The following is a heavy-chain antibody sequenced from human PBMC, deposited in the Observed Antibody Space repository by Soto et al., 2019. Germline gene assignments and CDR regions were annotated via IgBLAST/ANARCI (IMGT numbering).Heavy chain of an antibody. Sequence: GVSMRISFAACGFTFSIYAMSWVRQAPGKGLEWVSAISGSGGSTYYADSVKGRFTISRDNSKNTLYLQMNSLRAEDTAVYYCAKLVSNSGPNDYWGQGTLVTVSS. V-gene: IGHV3-23*01. CDR2: ISGSGGST. D-gene: IGHD6-19*01. J-gene: IGHJ4*02. CDR1: GFTFSIYA. CDR3: AKLVSNSGPNDY.